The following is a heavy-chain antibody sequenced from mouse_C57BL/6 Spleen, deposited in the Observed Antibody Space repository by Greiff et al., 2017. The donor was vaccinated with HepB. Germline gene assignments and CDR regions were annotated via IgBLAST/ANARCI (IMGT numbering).Heavy chain of an antibody. CDR1: GYTFTSYW. J-gene: IGHJ4*01. V-gene: IGHV1-55*01. D-gene: IGHD2-4*01. CDR2: IYPGSGST. CDR3: ARRDYDVNAMDY. Sequence: VKLQQPGAELVKPGASVKMSCKASGYTFTSYWITWVKQRPGQGLEWIGDIYPGSGSTNYNEKFKSKATLTVDTSSSTAYMQLSSLTSEDSAVYYCARRDYDVNAMDYWGQGTSVTVSS.